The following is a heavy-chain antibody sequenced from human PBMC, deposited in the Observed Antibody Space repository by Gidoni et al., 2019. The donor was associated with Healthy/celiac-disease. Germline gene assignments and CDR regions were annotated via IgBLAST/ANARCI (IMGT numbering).Heavy chain of an antibody. CDR3: APPIAVAGTAFD. J-gene: IGHJ4*02. V-gene: IGHV3-66*01. CDR2: IYSGGST. D-gene: IGHD6-19*01. Sequence: EVQLVESGGGLVQPGGSLRLSCAASGFTVRSNYMSWVRQAPGKGLEWGSVIYSGGSTYYADSVKGRFTISRDNSKNTLYLQMNSLRAEDTAVYYCAPPIAVAGTAFDWGQGTLVTVSS. CDR1: GFTVRSNY.